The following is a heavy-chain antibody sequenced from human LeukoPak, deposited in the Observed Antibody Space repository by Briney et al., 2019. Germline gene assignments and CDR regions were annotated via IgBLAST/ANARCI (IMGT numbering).Heavy chain of an antibody. CDR1: GFTVSSNY. Sequence: GGSLRLSCAASGFTVSSNYMNWVRQAPGKGLEWVSAISGSGDSTHYADSVKGRFTISRDNSKNTLYLQMNSLRVEDTAVYYCARESPDLDFWGQGTLVTVSS. CDR2: ISGSGDST. V-gene: IGHV3-23*01. CDR3: ARESPDLDF. J-gene: IGHJ4*02.